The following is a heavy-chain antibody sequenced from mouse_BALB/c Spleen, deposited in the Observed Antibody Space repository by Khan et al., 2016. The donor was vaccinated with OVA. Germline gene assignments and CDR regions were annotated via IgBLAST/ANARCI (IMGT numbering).Heavy chain of an antibody. CDR3: ARSKKIVATYFDY. J-gene: IGHJ2*01. D-gene: IGHD1-1*01. V-gene: IGHV1S81*02. CDR2: TNPTNGRT. Sequence: QVQLQQSGAELVKAGASVKMSCKASGYTFTSYWMHWVRQRLGQGLEWFAETNPTNGRTYYNEKFKSKATLTVDQSSSTAYMQISGPTFDDSAVYYCARSKKIVATYFDYWGQGTTLTVSS. CDR1: GYTFTSYW.